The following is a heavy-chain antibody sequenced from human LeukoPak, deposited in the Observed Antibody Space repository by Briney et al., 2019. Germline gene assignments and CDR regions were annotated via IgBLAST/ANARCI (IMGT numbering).Heavy chain of an antibody. Sequence: GASVKVPCKASGGTFSSYAISWVRQAPGQGLEWMGGIIPIFGTANYAQKFQGRVTITADKSTSTAYMELSSLRSEDTAVYYCARDWVGYCSGGSCYSTTEFDYWGQGTLVTVSS. D-gene: IGHD2-15*01. V-gene: IGHV1-69*06. CDR2: IIPIFGTA. CDR3: ARDWVGYCSGGSCYSTTEFDY. J-gene: IGHJ4*02. CDR1: GGTFSSYA.